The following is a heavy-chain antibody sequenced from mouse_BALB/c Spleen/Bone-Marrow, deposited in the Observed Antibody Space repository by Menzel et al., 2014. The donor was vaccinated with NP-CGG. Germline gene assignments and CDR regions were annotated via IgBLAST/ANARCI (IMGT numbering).Heavy chain of an antibody. Sequence: VMLVESGAELVKPGASVKMSCKAFGYTFTTYPIEWMKRNHGKSLEWIGNFHPYNDDTKYNEKFKGKAKLTVEKSSSTVYLELSRLTSDDSAVYYCARGYGNWYFDVWGAGTTVTVSS. V-gene: IGHV1-47*01. CDR1: GYTFTTYP. CDR3: ARGYGNWYFDV. CDR2: FHPYNDDT. D-gene: IGHD2-10*02. J-gene: IGHJ1*01.